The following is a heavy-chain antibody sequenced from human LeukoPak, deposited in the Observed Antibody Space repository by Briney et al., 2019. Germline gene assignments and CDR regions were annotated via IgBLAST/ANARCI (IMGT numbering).Heavy chain of an antibody. J-gene: IGHJ4*02. CDR2: IIPILGIA. CDR3: ARGISFFGVVTHYFDY. Sequence: ASVKVSCKASGGTFSSYTISWVQQAPGQGLEWMGRIIPILGIANYAQKFQGRVTITADKSTSTAYMELSSLRSEDTAVYYCARGISFFGVVTHYFDYWGQGTLVTVSS. CDR1: GGTFSSYT. D-gene: IGHD3-3*01. V-gene: IGHV1-69*02.